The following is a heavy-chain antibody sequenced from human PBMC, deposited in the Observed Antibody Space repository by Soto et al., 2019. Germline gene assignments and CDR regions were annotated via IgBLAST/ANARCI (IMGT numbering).Heavy chain of an antibody. Sequence: PGGSLRLSAAASGFTPRRDWISWVRQAPGKGLEWLATIKTDASEKKYVDSVKGRVTVSRDNAKDTRYPQMDSLRAEDTAVYYCARDSGYGSGSSVHPYLDCWGRGTLVTVSS. D-gene: IGHD3-10*01. CDR1: GFTPRRDW. CDR3: ARDSGYGSGSSVHPYLDC. CDR2: IKTDASEK. V-gene: IGHV3-7*01. J-gene: IGHJ4*01.